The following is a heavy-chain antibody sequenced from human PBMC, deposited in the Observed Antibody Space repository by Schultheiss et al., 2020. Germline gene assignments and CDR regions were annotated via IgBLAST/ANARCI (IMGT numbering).Heavy chain of an antibody. J-gene: IGHJ4*02. V-gene: IGHV5-51*01. CDR3: ARVYDSSGYYNYFDY. Sequence: GSLKISCKGSGYSFTIYWIGWVRQMPGKGLEWMGIIYPGDSDTRYSPSFQGQVTISADKSISTAYLQWSSLKASDTAMYYCARVYDSSGYYNYFDYWGQGTLVTVSS. D-gene: IGHD3-22*01. CDR2: IYPGDSDT. CDR1: GYSFTIYW.